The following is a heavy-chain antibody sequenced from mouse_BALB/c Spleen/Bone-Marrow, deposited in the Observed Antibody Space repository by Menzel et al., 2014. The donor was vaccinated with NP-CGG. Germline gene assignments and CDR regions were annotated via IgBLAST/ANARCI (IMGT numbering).Heavy chain of an antibody. CDR1: GFNIKDTY. Sequence: VQLQQSGAELVKPGASVKLSYTASGFNIKDTYIHWVNQRPEQGLEWIGRIDPANGFAKYDPKFQGKATITADTSSNTAYLHLSSLTSEDTAVYYCARAYYGNYPYVMDYWGQGTSVTVSS. CDR2: IDPANGFA. J-gene: IGHJ4*01. CDR3: ARAYYGNYPYVMDY. V-gene: IGHV14-3*02. D-gene: IGHD2-10*01.